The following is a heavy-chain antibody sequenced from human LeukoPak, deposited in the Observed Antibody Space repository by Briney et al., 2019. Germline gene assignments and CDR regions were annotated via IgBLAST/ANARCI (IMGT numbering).Heavy chain of an antibody. Sequence: ASVKVSCKVSGYTFTDYYMHWVQQAPGKGLEWMGLVDPEDGETIYAEKFQGRVTITADTSTDTAYMELSSLRSEDTAVYYCARDSAYDFWSGDPDYWGQGTLVTVFS. CDR2: VDPEDGET. J-gene: IGHJ4*02. D-gene: IGHD3-3*01. CDR1: GYTFTDYY. CDR3: ARDSAYDFWSGDPDY. V-gene: IGHV1-69-2*01.